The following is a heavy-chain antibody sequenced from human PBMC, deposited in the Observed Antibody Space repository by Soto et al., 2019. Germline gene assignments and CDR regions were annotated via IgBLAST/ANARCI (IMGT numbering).Heavy chain of an antibody. J-gene: IGHJ4*02. CDR3: ARDKGIYDSSGLFDY. D-gene: IGHD3-22*01. V-gene: IGHV4-59*01. CDR2: IYYSGST. CDR1: GGSISSYY. Sequence: KPSETLSLTCTVSGGSISSYYWSWIRQPPGKGLEWIGYIYYSGSTNYNPSLKSRVTISVDTSKNQFSLKLSSVTAADTAVYYCARDKGIYDSSGLFDYWGQGTLVTVSS.